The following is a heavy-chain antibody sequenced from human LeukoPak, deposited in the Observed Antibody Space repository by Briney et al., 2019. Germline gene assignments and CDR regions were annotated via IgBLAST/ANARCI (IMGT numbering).Heavy chain of an antibody. CDR2: IYYSGST. J-gene: IGHJ4*02. D-gene: IGHD3-10*01. V-gene: IGHV4-39*01. Sequence: PSETLSLTCTVSGGSISSSSYYWGWIRQPPGKGLEWIGSIYYSGSTYYNPSLKSRVTISVDTSENQFSLKLSSVTAADTAVYYCARYGSGSYYNSYYFDYWGQGTLVTVSS. CDR3: ARYGSGSYYNSYYFDY. CDR1: GGSISSSSYY.